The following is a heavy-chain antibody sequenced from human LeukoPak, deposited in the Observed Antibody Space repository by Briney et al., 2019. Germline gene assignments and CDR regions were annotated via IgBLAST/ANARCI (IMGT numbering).Heavy chain of an antibody. CDR3: ARGASGSYYEAYYFDY. V-gene: IGHV1-8*01. Sequence: ASVKVSCKASGYTFTSYDINWVRQATGQGLEWMGWMNPNSGNTGYAQKFQGRVTKTRNTSISTAYMELSSLRSEDTAVYYCARGASGSYYEAYYFDYWGQGTLVTVSS. CDR1: GYTFTSYD. D-gene: IGHD1-26*01. J-gene: IGHJ4*02. CDR2: MNPNSGNT.